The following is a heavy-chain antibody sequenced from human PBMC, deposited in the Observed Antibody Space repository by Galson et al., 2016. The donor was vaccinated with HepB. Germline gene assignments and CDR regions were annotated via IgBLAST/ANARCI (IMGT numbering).Heavy chain of an antibody. CDR2: ISAYNGNT. Sequence: SVKVSCKASGYTFISYGISWVRQAPGQGLEWMGYISAYNGNTSYAQTVQGRVTMTTDTSTNTAYMELRSLRSDDTAMYYCARFSSVGPAGNWFDPWGQGTLVKVSS. CDR1: GYTFISYG. J-gene: IGHJ5*02. V-gene: IGHV1-18*04. D-gene: IGHD1-26*01. CDR3: ARFSSVGPAGNWFDP.